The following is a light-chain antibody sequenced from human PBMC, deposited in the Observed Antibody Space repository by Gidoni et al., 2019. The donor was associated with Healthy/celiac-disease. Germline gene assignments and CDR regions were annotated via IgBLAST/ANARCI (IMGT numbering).Light chain of an antibody. Sequence: DIQMTQSPSSLSASVGDRVTITCRASQSMSSYLNWYQQKPGKAPKLLIYAAYSLQSGVPSRFSGSGSGTDFTLTISSLQPEEFATYYCQQSYSTPRTFGQXTKVEIK. CDR1: QSMSSY. J-gene: IGKJ1*01. CDR2: AAY. V-gene: IGKV1-39*01. CDR3: QQSYSTPRT.